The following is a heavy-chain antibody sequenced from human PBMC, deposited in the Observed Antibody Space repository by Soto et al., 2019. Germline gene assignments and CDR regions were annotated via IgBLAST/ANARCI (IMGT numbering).Heavy chain of an antibody. CDR3: AKNGDFWSGYFDY. Sequence: EVQLLESGGGLVQPGGSLRLSCAASGFTFSSYAMSWVRQAPGKGLEWVSAISGSGGSTYYEDSVKGRFTISRDNSKNKLYLQMNSLRAEDTAVYYCAKNGDFWSGYFDYWGQGTLVTVSA. CDR1: GFTFSSYA. J-gene: IGHJ4*02. V-gene: IGHV3-23*01. D-gene: IGHD3-3*01. CDR2: ISGSGGST.